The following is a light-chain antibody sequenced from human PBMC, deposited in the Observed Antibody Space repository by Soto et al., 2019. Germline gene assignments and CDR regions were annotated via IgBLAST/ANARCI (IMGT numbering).Light chain of an antibody. CDR3: QSYDSSLSGYV. V-gene: IGLV1-40*01. CDR2: RNN. J-gene: IGLJ1*01. CDR1: SSNIGSNI. Sequence: QSVLTQPPSASGTPGQRVTISCSGSSSNIGSNIVNWYQQLSGIAPKLLIYRNNNRPSEVPDRSSGSKSDTSASLAITGLQSEDEADYYCQSYDSSLSGYVLGTGTKVTVL.